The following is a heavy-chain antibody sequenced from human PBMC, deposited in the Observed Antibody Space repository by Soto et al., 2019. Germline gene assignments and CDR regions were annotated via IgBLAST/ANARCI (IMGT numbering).Heavy chain of an antibody. CDR2: ISGSGADT. CDR1: GFIFSNYA. J-gene: IGHJ4*02. Sequence: VGSLSLSCAPSGFIFSNYAMSWVRQARGKGLEWVSAISGSGADTYYTESVKGRFTISRDNFKNTLYLQMNSLRAEDTAVYYCAKDNGRGGGSVFDYWGQGTLVTVSS. CDR3: AKDNGRGGGSVFDY. D-gene: IGHD2-15*01. V-gene: IGHV3-23*01.